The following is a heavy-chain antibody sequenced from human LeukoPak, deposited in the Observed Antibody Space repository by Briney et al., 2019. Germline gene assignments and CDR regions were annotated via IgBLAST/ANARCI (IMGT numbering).Heavy chain of an antibody. D-gene: IGHD2-21*01. CDR1: GDSISSYF. V-gene: IGHV4-59*01. Sequence: SETLSLTCTVSGDSISSYFWSWIRQPPGKGLEWIGYIHYSARTNYSPSLKSRVTISVDTTQGQFSLKLSSVTAADTAVYYCARARGETLTGFDFWGQGTLVTVSS. J-gene: IGHJ4*02. CDR3: ARARGETLTGFDF. CDR2: IHYSART.